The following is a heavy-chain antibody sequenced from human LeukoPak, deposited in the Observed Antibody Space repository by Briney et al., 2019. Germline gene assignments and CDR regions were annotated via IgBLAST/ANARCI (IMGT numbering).Heavy chain of an antibody. V-gene: IGHV4-34*01. D-gene: IGHD4-11*01. CDR1: GGSFTDDY. CDR2: ISHSGGT. CDR3: ARGSRLPLDY. J-gene: IGHJ4*02. Sequence: PSETLSLTCAVYGGSFTDDYWSWIRQPPGKGLEWIGEISHSGGTNCNPSLESRVTISMDTSNYQFSLKLSSVTAADTAVYYCARGSRLPLDYWDQGSLVTVSS.